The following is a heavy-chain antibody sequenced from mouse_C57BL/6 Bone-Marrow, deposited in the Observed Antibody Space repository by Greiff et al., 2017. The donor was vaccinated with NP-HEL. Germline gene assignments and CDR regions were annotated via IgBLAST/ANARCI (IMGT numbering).Heavy chain of an antibody. D-gene: IGHD1-1*01. CDR1: GYAFTNYL. J-gene: IGHJ4*01. V-gene: IGHV1-54*01. CDR2: INPGSGGT. Sequence: QVQLQQSGAELVRPGTSVKVSCKASGYAFTNYLIEWVKQRPGQGLEWIGVINPGSGGTNYTEKFKGKATLTADKSSSTAYMQLSSLTSEDSAVYFCAREGYYYGSRRYAMDYWGQGTSVTVSS. CDR3: AREGYYYGSRRYAMDY.